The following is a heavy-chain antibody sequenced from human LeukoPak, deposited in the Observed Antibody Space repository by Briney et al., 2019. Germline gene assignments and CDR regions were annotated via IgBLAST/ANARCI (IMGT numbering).Heavy chain of an antibody. V-gene: IGHV3-15*01. CDR2: IKSKTDGGTT. CDR3: ARAHYGDSLGMDV. D-gene: IGHD4-17*01. Sequence: GGSLRLSCAASGFTFSNAWMSWVRQAPGKGLEWVGRIKSKTDGGTTDYAAPVKGRFTISRDDSKNTLYLQMNSLKTEDTAVYYCARAHYGDSLGMDVWGQGTTVTVSS. CDR1: GFTFSNAW. J-gene: IGHJ6*02.